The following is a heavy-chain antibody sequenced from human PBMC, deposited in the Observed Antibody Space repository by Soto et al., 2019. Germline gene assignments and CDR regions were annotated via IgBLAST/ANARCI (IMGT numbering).Heavy chain of an antibody. CDR2: ISAYNGNT. J-gene: IGHJ6*02. V-gene: IGHV1-18*01. Sequence: AAVKVSCKASGYTFTSYGISWVRQAPGQGLEWMGWISAYNGNTNYAQKLQGRVTMTTDTSTSTAYMELRSLRSDDTAVYYCARAGSGSYYFLSGNYYYYGMDVWGQGTTVTVSS. CDR3: ARAGSGSYYFLSGNYYYYGMDV. D-gene: IGHD1-26*01. CDR1: GYTFTSYG.